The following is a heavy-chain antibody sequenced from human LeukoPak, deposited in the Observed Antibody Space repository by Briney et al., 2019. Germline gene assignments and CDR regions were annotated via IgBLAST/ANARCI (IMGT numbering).Heavy chain of an antibody. D-gene: IGHD2-15*01. CDR1: GFTFSTYG. CDR3: ARCSGGTCFPRGYMDV. Sequence: GGSLSPSCAASGFTFSTYGMHGVRKAPAKGLEGVAVIWYDGSNNYYADSVKGRFTISRDNSKNTLYLQMNSLRAEDTAVYCCARCSGGTCFPRGYMDVWGKGTTVTVSS. J-gene: IGHJ6*03. V-gene: IGHV3-33*01. CDR2: IWYDGSNN.